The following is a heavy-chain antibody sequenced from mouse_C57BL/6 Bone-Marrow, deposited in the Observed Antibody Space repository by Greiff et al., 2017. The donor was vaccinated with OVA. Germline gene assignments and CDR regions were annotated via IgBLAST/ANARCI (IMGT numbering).Heavy chain of an antibody. CDR2: IYWDDDK. V-gene: IGHV8-12*01. Sequence: QVTLKECGPGILQSSQTLSLTCSFSGFSLSTSGMGVSWIRQPSGKGLEWLAHIYWDDDKRYNPSLKSRLTISKDTSRNQVFLKITSVDTADTATYYCARREENSRRDYFDYSGQGTTLTVSS. CDR3: ARREENSRRDYFDY. CDR1: GFSLSTSGMG. J-gene: IGHJ2*01.